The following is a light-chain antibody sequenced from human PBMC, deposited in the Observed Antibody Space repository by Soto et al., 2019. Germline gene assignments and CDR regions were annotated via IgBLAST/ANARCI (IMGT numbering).Light chain of an antibody. V-gene: IGLV6-57*03. CDR2: EDY. J-gene: IGLJ3*02. CDR1: SGSIATNY. CDR3: QSYDDTNQV. Sequence: NFMLTQPHSVSESPGKTVIISCTRSSGSIATNYVQWYQQRPGSAPTTVIYEDYERPSGVPDRFSGSIDSSSNSASLTISGLKTEDEADHYCQSYDDTNQVFGGGTKLTVL.